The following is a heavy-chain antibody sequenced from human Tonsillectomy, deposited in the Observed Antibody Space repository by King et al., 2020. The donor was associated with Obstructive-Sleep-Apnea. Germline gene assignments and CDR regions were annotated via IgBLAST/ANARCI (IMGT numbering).Heavy chain of an antibody. D-gene: IGHD2-2*01. CDR2: SSAYNGHT. Sequence: QLVQSGAEVMKPGASVKVSCKASGYIFTSYGVSWVRQAPGQGLEWMGSSSAYNGHTNYAQKLQGRVTMTTDTSTSKAYMDLRSLRSDDTAGYYCARDQYQLLSPFDYWGQGTLVTVSS. V-gene: IGHV1-18*04. CDR1: GYIFTSYG. CDR3: ARDQYQLLSPFDY. J-gene: IGHJ4*02.